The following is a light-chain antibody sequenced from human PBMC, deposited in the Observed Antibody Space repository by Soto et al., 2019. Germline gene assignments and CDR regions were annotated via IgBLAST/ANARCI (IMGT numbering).Light chain of an antibody. CDR3: QQYNSYPWT. V-gene: IGKV1-13*02. CDR1: QGIRND. Sequence: AIQVTQSPSSLSASVGDRVTITCRASQGIRNDLGWYQQKPGKAPKLLIFDASNLESGVPSRFSGSGSGTEFTLTIRSLQPDDFATYYCQQYNSYPWTFGQGTKVDIK. CDR2: DAS. J-gene: IGKJ1*01.